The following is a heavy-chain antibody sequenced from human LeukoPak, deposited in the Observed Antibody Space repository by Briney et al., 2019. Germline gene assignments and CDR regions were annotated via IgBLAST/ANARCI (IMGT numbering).Heavy chain of an antibody. CDR3: ARDYNSVTHWFFDL. CDR1: GGSFSGYY. CDR2: LYNSGST. J-gene: IGHJ2*01. V-gene: IGHV4-59*01. D-gene: IGHD4-17*01. Sequence: SETLSLTCAVYGGSFSGYYWNWIRQPPGKGLEWIGTLYNSGSTTYNPSLKSRITISVDTSKNQFSLKLASVTAADTAVYYCARDYNSVTHWFFDLWGRGTLVTVSP.